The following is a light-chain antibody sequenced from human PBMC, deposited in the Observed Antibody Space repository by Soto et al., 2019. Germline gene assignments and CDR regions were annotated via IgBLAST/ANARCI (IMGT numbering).Light chain of an antibody. Sequence: VLTQSPGTLSLSPGERATLSCRASERISSNFLAWYQQRPGQAPRLLIYGASTRASGIPDRFSGSGSGTDFALTISRLEHEDFAVYYCQQYGTSPFTFGPGNTVEIK. J-gene: IGKJ3*01. CDR1: ERISSNF. CDR2: GAS. CDR3: QQYGTSPFT. V-gene: IGKV3-20*01.